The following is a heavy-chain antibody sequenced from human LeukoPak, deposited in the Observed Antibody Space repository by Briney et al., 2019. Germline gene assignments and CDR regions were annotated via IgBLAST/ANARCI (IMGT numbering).Heavy chain of an antibody. CDR3: ARELNMGATSWTSRFDP. CDR2: MNPNSGNT. CDR1: GYTFTSYD. D-gene: IGHD1-26*01. J-gene: IGHJ5*02. Sequence: ASVKVSCKASGYTFTSYDVNWVRQATGQGLEWMGWMNPNSGNTGYAQKFQGRVTITRNTSISTAYMELSSLRSEDTAVYYCARELNMGATSWTSRFDPWGQGTLVTVSS. V-gene: IGHV1-8*03.